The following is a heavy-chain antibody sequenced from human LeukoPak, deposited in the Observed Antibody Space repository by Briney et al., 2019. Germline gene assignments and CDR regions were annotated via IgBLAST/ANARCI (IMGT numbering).Heavy chain of an antibody. CDR3: TTGGEGLRLNFDY. V-gene: IGHV3-15*01. J-gene: IGHJ4*02. D-gene: IGHD3-10*01. CDR2: IKSKTDGGTT. CDR1: GFTFSNAW. Sequence: GGSLRLSCAASGFTFSNAWMSWVRQAPGKGLEWVGRIKSKTDGGTTDYAAPVKGRFTISRDDSKNTLYLQMNSLKTEDTAVYYCTTGGEGLRLNFDYWGQGTLVTVSS.